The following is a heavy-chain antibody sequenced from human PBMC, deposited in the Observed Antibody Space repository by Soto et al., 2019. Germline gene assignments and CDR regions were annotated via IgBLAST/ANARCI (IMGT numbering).Heavy chain of an antibody. CDR2: IKEDGSET. V-gene: IGHV3-7*04. J-gene: IGHJ4*02. Sequence: GGSLRLSCAASGFTFSSYWMSWVRQAPGRGLEWVASIKEDGSETYYVDSVKGRFTISRDNAKNSLYLHMNSLRADDTAVYYCARATGAEKEDYWGQGTLVTVSS. CDR3: ARATGAEKEDY. D-gene: IGHD3-10*01. CDR1: GFTFSSYW.